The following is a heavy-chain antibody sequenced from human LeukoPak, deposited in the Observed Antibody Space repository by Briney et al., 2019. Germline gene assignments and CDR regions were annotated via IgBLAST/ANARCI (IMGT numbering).Heavy chain of an antibody. D-gene: IGHD3-10*01. Sequence: PSETLSLTCTVSGGSISSYCWSWLRQPPGKGLEWIGYIYYSGNTNYNPSLKSRVTISVDTSKNQFSLKLSSVTAADTAVYHCARDRVTMVRGVPSGMDVWGKGTTVTVSS. CDR1: GGSISSYC. J-gene: IGHJ6*04. CDR3: ARDRVTMVRGVPSGMDV. V-gene: IGHV4-59*01. CDR2: IYYSGNT.